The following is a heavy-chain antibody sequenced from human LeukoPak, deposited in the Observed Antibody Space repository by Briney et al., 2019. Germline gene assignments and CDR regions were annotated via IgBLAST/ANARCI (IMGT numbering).Heavy chain of an antibody. Sequence: PGGSLRLSCAASGFTFSSYAMSWVRQAPGKGLEWVSHIHYSPGYTYYADSVRGRFTISRDNSKNTLYLQMNSLRAEDTAVYYCAKDKSPNYYDFWSGYFGYWGQGTLVTVSS. CDR2: IHYSPGYT. CDR1: GFTFSSYA. J-gene: IGHJ4*02. V-gene: IGHV3-23*01. D-gene: IGHD3-3*01. CDR3: AKDKSPNYYDFWSGYFGY.